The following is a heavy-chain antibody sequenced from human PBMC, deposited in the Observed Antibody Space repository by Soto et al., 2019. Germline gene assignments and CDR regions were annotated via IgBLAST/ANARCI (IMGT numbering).Heavy chain of an antibody. CDR3: AKDSSSSYYYYYGMDV. CDR1: GFTFSSYA. CDR2: ISYDGSNK. V-gene: IGHV3-30*18. Sequence: PGGFLRLSCAASGFTFSSYAMHWVRQAPGKGLEWVAVISYDGSNKYYADSVKGRFTISRDNSKNTLYLQMNSLRAEDTAVYYCAKDSSSSYYYYYGMDVWGQGTTVTVSS. D-gene: IGHD6-6*01. J-gene: IGHJ6*02.